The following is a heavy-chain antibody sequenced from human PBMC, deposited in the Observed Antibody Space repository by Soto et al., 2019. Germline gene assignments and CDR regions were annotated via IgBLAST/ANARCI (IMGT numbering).Heavy chain of an antibody. V-gene: IGHV3-23*01. D-gene: IGHD6-13*01. J-gene: IGHJ4*02. Sequence: VQLLESGGGLVQPGGSLRLSCAAAGFTFSIYAMSWVRQAPGKGLEWVSAISGSGGSTYYADSVKGRFTISRDNSKNTLYLQMNNLRADDTAVYYCAKATRGGAATLIRDYWGQGTLVTVSS. CDR1: GFTFSIYA. CDR3: AKATRGGAATLIRDY. CDR2: ISGSGGST.